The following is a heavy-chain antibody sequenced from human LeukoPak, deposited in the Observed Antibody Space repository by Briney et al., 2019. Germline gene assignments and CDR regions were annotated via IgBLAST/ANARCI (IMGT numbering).Heavy chain of an antibody. CDR1: GFTFTSSA. D-gene: IGHD6-6*01. V-gene: IGHV1-58*01. CDR3: AAVLWDLSWGIAARHNYFDY. CDR2: IVVGSGNT. J-gene: IGHJ4*02. Sequence: EASVKVSCKASGFTFTSSAVQWVRQARGQRLEWIGWIVVGSGNTNYAQKFQERVTITRDMSTGTAYMELSSLRSEDTAVYYCAAVLWDLSWGIAARHNYFDYWGQGTLVTVSS.